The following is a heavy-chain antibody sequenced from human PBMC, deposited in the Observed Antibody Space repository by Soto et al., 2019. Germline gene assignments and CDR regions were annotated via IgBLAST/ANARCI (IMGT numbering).Heavy chain of an antibody. V-gene: IGHV1-2*02. CDR1: GYTFTGYY. Sequence: ASVTVSCKASGYTFTGYYMHWVRQAPGQGLEGMGWINPNSGGTNYAQKSQGRVTMTRDTSISTAYMELSRLRSDDTAVYYCATFGDSLYYYYGMDVWGQGTTVTVSS. J-gene: IGHJ6*02. CDR3: ATFGDSLYYYYGMDV. CDR2: INPNSGGT. D-gene: IGHD4-17*01.